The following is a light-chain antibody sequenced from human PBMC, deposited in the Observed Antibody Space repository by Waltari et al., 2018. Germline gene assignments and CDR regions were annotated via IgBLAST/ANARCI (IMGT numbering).Light chain of an antibody. J-gene: IGKJ2*01. V-gene: IGKV1-5*03. CDR1: QNINDW. CDR2: KAS. Sequence: DIQMTQSPSTLSASVGDRVTITCRASQNINDWLAWYQQKPGKAPKVLIYKASKLESGVPSRVRGSGSGTDFTLTISSLQPDDFATYYCQQYNTYTYTFGQGTKLEIK. CDR3: QQYNTYTYT.